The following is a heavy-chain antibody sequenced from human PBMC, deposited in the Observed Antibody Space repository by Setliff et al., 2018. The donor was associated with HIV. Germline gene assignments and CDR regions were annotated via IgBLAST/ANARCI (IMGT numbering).Heavy chain of an antibody. CDR3: ARDQRLSY. J-gene: IGHJ4*02. Sequence: SETLSLTCTVSGGSISSSSYYWGWIRQPPGKGLEWIGSINYSGNTYHSPSLKTRVTISVDTSKNQFSLKLSSVTAADTAVYYCARDQRLSYWGQGTLVTVSS. V-gene: IGHV4-39*07. CDR1: GGSISSSSYY. CDR2: INYSGNT.